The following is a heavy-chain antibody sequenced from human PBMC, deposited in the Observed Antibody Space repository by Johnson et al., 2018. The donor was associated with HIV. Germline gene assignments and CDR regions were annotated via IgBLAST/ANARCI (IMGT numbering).Heavy chain of an antibody. CDR1: EFTFNDYG. D-gene: IGHD1-1*01. CDR3: TTRRTGTMIRRTDRDDAFDI. V-gene: IGHV3-20*04. Sequence: VQLVESGGGVVRPGGSLRLSCAASEFTFNDYGMSWVRQAPGKGLEWVSGINWNGGSTGYADSVKGRFTISRDNAKNCLYLQMHSLKTEDTAVYYCTTRRTGTMIRRTDRDDAFDIWGQGTMVTVSS. CDR2: INWNGGST. J-gene: IGHJ3*02.